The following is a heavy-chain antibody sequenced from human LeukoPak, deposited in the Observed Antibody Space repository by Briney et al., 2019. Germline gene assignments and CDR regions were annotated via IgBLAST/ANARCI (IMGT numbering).Heavy chain of an antibody. CDR1: GYTFTSYG. D-gene: IGHD4-11*01. CDR3: ASIRDYSNHYYFDY. V-gene: IGHV1-18*01. Sequence: ASVKVSCKASGYTFTSYGISWVRQAPGQGLEWMGWINAYNGNTNYAQKLQGRVTMTTDTSTSTAYMELRSLRSDDTAVYYCASIRDYSNHYYFDYWGEETLVTVSS. J-gene: IGHJ4*02. CDR2: INAYNGNT.